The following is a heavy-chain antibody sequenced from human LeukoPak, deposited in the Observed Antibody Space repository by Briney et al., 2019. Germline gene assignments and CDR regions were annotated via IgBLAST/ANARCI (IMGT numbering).Heavy chain of an antibody. Sequence: ASVKVSCKASGGTFSSYAISWVRQAPGQGLEWMGRIIPILGIANYAQKFQGRVTITADKSTGTAYMELSSLRSEDTAVYYCARVGNSRHFDYWGQGTLVTVSS. J-gene: IGHJ4*02. CDR2: IIPILGIA. D-gene: IGHD4-23*01. V-gene: IGHV1-69*04. CDR3: ARVGNSRHFDY. CDR1: GGTFSSYA.